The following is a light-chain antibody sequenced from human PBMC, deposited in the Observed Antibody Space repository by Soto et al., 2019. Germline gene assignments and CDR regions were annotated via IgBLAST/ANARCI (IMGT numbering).Light chain of an antibody. CDR3: MQALRTPYT. Sequence: DLVMTQSPLSLPVTPGEPASISCSSSQSLLHSSGYTYLDWYLQKPGQSPQVLIYLGSNRASGVPDRFSGRGSGTDFTLKISRVEAEDVGVYYCMQALRTPYTFGQGTKLEIK. CDR1: QSLLHSSGYTY. CDR2: LGS. V-gene: IGKV2-28*01. J-gene: IGKJ2*01.